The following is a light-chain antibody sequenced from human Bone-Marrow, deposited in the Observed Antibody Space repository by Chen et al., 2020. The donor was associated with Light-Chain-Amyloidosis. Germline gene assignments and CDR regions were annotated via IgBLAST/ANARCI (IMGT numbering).Light chain of an antibody. CDR2: GSS. Sequence: EIVLTQSPGTLSLSPGEGANLSCRASQTISSNYLTWYQQKFGQAPRLRIYGSSSRATGIPDRFPGSGSGTDFTLTINRLEPEDFAMYYCQQYGTSPLTFGGGAKVEIK. CDR3: QQYGTSPLT. J-gene: IGKJ4*01. V-gene: IGKV3-20*01. CDR1: QTISSNY.